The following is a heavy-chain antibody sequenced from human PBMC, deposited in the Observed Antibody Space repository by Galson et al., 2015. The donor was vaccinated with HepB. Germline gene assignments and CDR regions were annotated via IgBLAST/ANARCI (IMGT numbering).Heavy chain of an antibody. Sequence: SLRLSCAASGFTFSSYGMHWVRQAPGKGLEWVAVISYDGSNKYYADSVKGRFTISRDNSKNTLYLQMNSLRAEDTAVYYCAREHCSGGSCYSGHYFDYWGQGTLVTVSS. V-gene: IGHV3-30*03. J-gene: IGHJ4*02. D-gene: IGHD2-15*01. CDR2: ISYDGSNK. CDR1: GFTFSSYG. CDR3: AREHCSGGSCYSGHYFDY.